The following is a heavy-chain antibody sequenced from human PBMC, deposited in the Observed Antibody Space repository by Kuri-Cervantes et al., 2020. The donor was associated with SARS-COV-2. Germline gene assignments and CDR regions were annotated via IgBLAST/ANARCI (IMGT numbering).Heavy chain of an antibody. V-gene: IGHV5-51*01. CDR3: ARPITIFGVVDY. CDR2: IYPGDSDT. J-gene: IGHJ4*02. Sequence: GGSLRLSCKGSGYSFTSYWIGWVRQMPGKGLEWMGIIYPGDSDTRYSPSFQGQVTISADKSISTAYLQWSSLKASDTAMYYCARPITIFGVVDYWGQGTLVTVSS. D-gene: IGHD3-3*01. CDR1: GYSFTSYW.